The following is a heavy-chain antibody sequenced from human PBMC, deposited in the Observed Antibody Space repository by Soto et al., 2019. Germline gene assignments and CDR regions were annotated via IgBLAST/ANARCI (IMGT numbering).Heavy chain of an antibody. V-gene: IGHV3-74*01. D-gene: IGHD1-1*01. CDR1: GFTFSAYW. J-gene: IGHJ4*02. CDR3: TRGPRVSSTGTGAH. Sequence: GGSLRLSCEVSGFTFSAYWMHWVRQVPGKGLIWVSRISDDGSTTAYADSVKGRFTISRDNAKNTLYLQMNSLRADDTGLYYCTRGPRVSSTGTGAHWGQGTLVTVSS. CDR2: ISDDGSTT.